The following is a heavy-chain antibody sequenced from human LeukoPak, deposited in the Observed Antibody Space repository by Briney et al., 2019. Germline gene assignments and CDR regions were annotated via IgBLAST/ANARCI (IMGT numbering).Heavy chain of an antibody. CDR2: IYYTVGET. J-gene: IGHJ3*02. Sequence: SETQSLAWTVAARFANIYYSGWIRQPPGKGLEWIGYIYYTVGETNYNPSLKSRLTISVDTSKNQFSLMLTSETAADAAVYVRPSKPGATAAFDIWAQGTMVTVSS. V-gene: IGHV4-59*08. D-gene: IGHD4-17*01. CDR1: ARFANIYY. CDR3: PSKPGATAAFDI.